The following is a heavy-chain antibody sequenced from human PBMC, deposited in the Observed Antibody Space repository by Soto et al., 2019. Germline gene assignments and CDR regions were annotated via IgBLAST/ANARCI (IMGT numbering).Heavy chain of an antibody. J-gene: IGHJ5*02. CDR2: IKSKTDGGTT. Sequence: GGSLRLSCAASGFTFSNAWMSWVRQAPGKGLEWVGRIKSKTDGGTTDYAAPVKGRFTISRDDSKNTLYLQMKSLKTEDTAVYYCTTGPSPNYDFWSGYYLVGAPWGQGTLVTVSS. D-gene: IGHD3-3*01. CDR1: GFTFSNAW. V-gene: IGHV3-15*01. CDR3: TTGPSPNYDFWSGYYLVGAP.